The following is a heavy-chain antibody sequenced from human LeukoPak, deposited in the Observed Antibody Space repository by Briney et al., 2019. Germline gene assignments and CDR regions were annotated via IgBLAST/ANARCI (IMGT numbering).Heavy chain of an antibody. CDR3: ARPAAAGDYYYYGMDV. Sequence: SVKVSCKASGGTFSSYAISWVRQAPGQGLEWMGGTIPIFGTANYAQKFQGRVTITADESTSTAYMELSSLRSEDTAVYYCARPAAAGDYYYYGMDVWGQGTTVTVSS. J-gene: IGHJ6*02. D-gene: IGHD6-13*01. CDR1: GGTFSSYA. CDR2: TIPIFGTA. V-gene: IGHV1-69*13.